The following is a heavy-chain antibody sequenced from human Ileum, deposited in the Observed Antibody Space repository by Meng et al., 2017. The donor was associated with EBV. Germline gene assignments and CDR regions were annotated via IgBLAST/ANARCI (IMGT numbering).Heavy chain of an antibody. J-gene: IGHJ5*02. D-gene: IGHD2-15*01. CDR2: IRNKANSYAT. CDR1: GFTFSGST. CDR3: TRNLGYCSGGSCA. V-gene: IGHV3-73*02. Sequence: VQLVEAGGGLGPPGGSLKPSCAASGFTFSGSTMHWVRQASGKGLEWVGRIRNKANSYATAYAASVKGRFTISRDDSKNTAYLQMNSLKTEDTAVYYCTRNLGYCSGGSCAWGQGTLVTVSS.